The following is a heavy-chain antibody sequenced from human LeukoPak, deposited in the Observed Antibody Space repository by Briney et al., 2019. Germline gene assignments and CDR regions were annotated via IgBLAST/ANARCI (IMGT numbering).Heavy chain of an antibody. J-gene: IGHJ3*02. D-gene: IGHD1-26*01. CDR3: ARESRELLSHAFDI. Sequence: GGSLRLSCAASGFTFSSYGMNWVRQAPGKGLEWVSFISSSSSYIYYADSVKGRFTISRDNAKNSLYLQMNSLRAEDTAVYYCARESRELLSHAFDIWGQGTMVTVSS. V-gene: IGHV3-21*01. CDR2: ISSSSSYI. CDR1: GFTFSSYG.